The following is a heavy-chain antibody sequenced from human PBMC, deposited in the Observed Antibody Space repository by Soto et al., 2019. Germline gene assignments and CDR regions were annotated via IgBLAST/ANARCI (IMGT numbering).Heavy chain of an antibody. V-gene: IGHV4-39*01. CDR3: ARHPSDFWFDP. CDR2: IYYSGST. J-gene: IGHJ5*02. D-gene: IGHD2-21*02. Sequence: QLQLQESGPGLVKPSETLSLTCSVSGGSISSSSYFWGWIRQPPGKGLEWIGSIYYSGSTYYNPSLKSRVTVSVDSSKHQFPLKLSPVTAADTAVYYCARHPSDFWFDPWGQGTLVTVSS. CDR1: GGSISSSSYF.